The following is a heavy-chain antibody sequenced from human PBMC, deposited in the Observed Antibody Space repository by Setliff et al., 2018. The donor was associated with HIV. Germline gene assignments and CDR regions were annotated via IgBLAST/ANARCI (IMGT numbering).Heavy chain of an antibody. Sequence: SETLSLTCTVSGGSMSNYYWSWIRQPPGKRLEWIAAIQYSDSSHYNPSLQSRVTISVDTSTKQFSLYLSSVNETDTAVYYCARSGYTSGFYWVFGAFGVWRQGKLVTVS. CDR2: IQYSDSS. D-gene: IGHD3-22*01. V-gene: IGHV4-59*01. J-gene: IGHJ3*01. CDR3: ARSGYTSGFYWVFGAFGV. CDR1: GGSMSNYY.